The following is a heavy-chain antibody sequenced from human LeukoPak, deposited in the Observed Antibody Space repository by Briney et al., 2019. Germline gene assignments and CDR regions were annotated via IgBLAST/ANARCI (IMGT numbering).Heavy chain of an antibody. CDR1: GFTFSSYE. D-gene: IGHD2-15*01. Sequence: GGSLRLPCAASGFTFSSYEMNWVRQAPGKGLEWVSYISSTVSTIYYTDPVKGRFTISRDNAKNSLYLQMNSLRAEDTAVYYCAKGLDCSGGSCYRAHFDYWGQGTLVTVSS. CDR3: AKGLDCSGGSCYRAHFDY. J-gene: IGHJ4*02. CDR2: ISSTVSTI. V-gene: IGHV3-48*03.